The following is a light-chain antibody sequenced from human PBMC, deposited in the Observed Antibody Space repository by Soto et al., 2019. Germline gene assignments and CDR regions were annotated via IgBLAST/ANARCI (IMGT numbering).Light chain of an antibody. J-gene: IGKJ1*01. CDR1: QSVSSRY. CDR3: QQFDTSPWT. Sequence: EIVLTQSPGSLSLSPGERATLSCRASQSVSSRYLDWYQQKPGQAPRLLIYGASSRATGIPDRFSGSGSGTDFSLTISRLEPEDFAVYYCQQFDTSPWTFGQGTKVEIK. V-gene: IGKV3-20*01. CDR2: GAS.